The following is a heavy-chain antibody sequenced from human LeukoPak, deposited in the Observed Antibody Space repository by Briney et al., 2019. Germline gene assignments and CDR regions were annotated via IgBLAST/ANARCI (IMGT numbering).Heavy chain of an antibody. J-gene: IGHJ4*02. D-gene: IGHD4-17*01. Sequence: ASVKVSCETSGYTFTNYGISWVRQAPGQGPEWMGWISGHNGNTNYVQKFQGRVTMTTDTSTSTDYMELRSLRSDDTAVYYCARDLSLGRHDYGEPFDYWGQGTQVTVSS. V-gene: IGHV1-18*01. CDR2: ISGHNGNT. CDR3: ARDLSLGRHDYGEPFDY. CDR1: GYTFTNYG.